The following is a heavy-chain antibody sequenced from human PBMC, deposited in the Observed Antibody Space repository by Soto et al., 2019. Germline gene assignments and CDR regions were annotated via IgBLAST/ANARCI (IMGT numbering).Heavy chain of an antibody. CDR2: IYYSGST. CDR3: ARALRWYQPGRGYFDY. J-gene: IGHJ4*02. CDR1: GGSISSYY. V-gene: IGHV4-59*01. Sequence: PSETLSLTCTVSGGSISSYYWSWIRQPPGKGLEWIGYIYYSGSTNYNPSLKSRVTISVDTSKNQFSLKLSSVTAADTAVYYCARALRWYQPGRGYFDYWGQGTLVTVSS. D-gene: IGHD2-15*01.